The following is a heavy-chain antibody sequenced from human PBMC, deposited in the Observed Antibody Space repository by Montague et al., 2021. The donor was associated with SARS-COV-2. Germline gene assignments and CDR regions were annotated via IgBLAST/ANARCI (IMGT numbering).Heavy chain of an antibody. D-gene: IGHD1-26*01. J-gene: IGHJ3*02. Sequence: SLRLSCAASGFTFSSYWMHWVRQAPGKGLVWVSRISSDGSGTTYADSVKGRFTISRDNAKNTLYPQMNSLRAEDTAVYYCARDTDSGSYWDAFDIWGQGTMVTVSS. V-gene: IGHV3-74*01. CDR3: ARDTDSGSYWDAFDI. CDR2: ISSDGSGT. CDR1: GFTFSSYW.